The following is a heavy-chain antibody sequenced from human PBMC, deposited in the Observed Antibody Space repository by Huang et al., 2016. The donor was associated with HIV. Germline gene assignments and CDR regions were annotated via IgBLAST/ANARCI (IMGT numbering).Heavy chain of an antibody. D-gene: IGHD2-2*01. CDR1: GYTFTSYG. CDR3: ARDSPLLGVVIVVVPTAPNAFDI. J-gene: IGHJ3*02. Sequence: QVQLVQSGVEVKKPGASVKVSCKASGYTFTSYGISWVRQAPGQGLEWMGGISGYNGVTSYEQNVQGRVTMTTDTSTSTAYRELRGLRSDDTAVYYCARDSPLLGVVIVVVPTAPNAFDIWGQGTMVTVSS. CDR2: ISGYNGVT. V-gene: IGHV1-18*01.